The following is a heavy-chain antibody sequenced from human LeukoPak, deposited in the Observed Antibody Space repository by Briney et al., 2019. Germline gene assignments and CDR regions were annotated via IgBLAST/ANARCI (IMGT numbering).Heavy chain of an antibody. Sequence: PSETLSLTCTVSGGSISSSSYYWGWIRQPPGKGLEWIGSIYYSGSTYYNPSLKSRVTISVDTSKNQFSLKLSSVTAADTAVYYCARLEEDIYSSSSDSHDYWGQGTLVTVSS. J-gene: IGHJ4*02. D-gene: IGHD6-6*01. CDR1: GGSISSSSYY. CDR2: IYYSGST. CDR3: ARLEEDIYSSSSDSHDY. V-gene: IGHV4-39*01.